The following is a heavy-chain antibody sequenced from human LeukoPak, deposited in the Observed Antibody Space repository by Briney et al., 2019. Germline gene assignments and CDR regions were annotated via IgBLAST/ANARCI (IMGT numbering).Heavy chain of an antibody. CDR2: IWYDGSNK. D-gene: IGHD3-9*01. V-gene: IGHV3-33*01. Sequence: GGYLRLSCAASGFTFSSYGMHWVRQAPGKGLECVAVIWYDGSNKYYADSVKGRFTISRDNSKNTLYLQMNSLRAEDTAVYYCARGSPYYDILTGYTFDYWGQGTLVTVSS. J-gene: IGHJ4*02. CDR1: GFTFSSYG. CDR3: ARGSPYYDILTGYTFDY.